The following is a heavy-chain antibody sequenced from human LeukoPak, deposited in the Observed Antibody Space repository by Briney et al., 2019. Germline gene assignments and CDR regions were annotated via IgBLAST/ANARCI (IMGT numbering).Heavy chain of an antibody. Sequence: GGSLRLSCPASGFTFSSYAMSWVRQTPGQGLEWVSSISGSGDDTRYADVVKGRFTISRDTSKNTMYLQMNSLRGEDSAVYYCAKGQGSEVYYYYAMDVWGQGTTVTVSS. CDR3: AKGQGSEVYYYYAMDV. V-gene: IGHV3-23*01. CDR1: GFTFSSYA. D-gene: IGHD2-15*01. J-gene: IGHJ6*02. CDR2: ISGSGDDT.